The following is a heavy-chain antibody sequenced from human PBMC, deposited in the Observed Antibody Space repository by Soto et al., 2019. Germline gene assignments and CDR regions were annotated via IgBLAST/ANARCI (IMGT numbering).Heavy chain of an antibody. D-gene: IGHD2-21*01. CDR2: FYHDGSP. V-gene: IGHV4-4*02. Sequence: QLQESGPGLVKPSGTLSLNCAVSRGSITISSWWTWVRQSPRKGLEWIGEFYHDGSPNYNPSFERRVTTFAESSKNFFSLTLSSVTAADTAMYYCARGSSFRGDVDVWGQAIMATVSS. J-gene: IGHJ3*01. CDR1: RGSITISSW. CDR3: ARGSSFRGDVDV.